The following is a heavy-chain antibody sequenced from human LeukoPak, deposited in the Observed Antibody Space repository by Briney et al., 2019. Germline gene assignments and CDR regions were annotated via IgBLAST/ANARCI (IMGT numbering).Heavy chain of an antibody. J-gene: IGHJ6*02. V-gene: IGHV1-2*02. CDR1: GYTFTGYY. CDR2: INPNSGGT. Sequence: ASVKLSCKASGYTFTGYYMHWVRQAPGQGLEWMGWINPNSGGTNYAQKFQGRVTMTRDTSISTAYMELSRLRSDDTAVYYCARSEQHPYYYYGMDVWGQGTTVTVSS. D-gene: IGHD6-13*01. CDR3: ARSEQHPYYYYGMDV.